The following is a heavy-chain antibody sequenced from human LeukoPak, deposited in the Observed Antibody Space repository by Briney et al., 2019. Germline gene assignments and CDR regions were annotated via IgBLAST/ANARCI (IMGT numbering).Heavy chain of an antibody. CDR2: MYGAGST. V-gene: IGHV3-66*01. Sequence: PGGSLRLSCAASGFTVSSNYMTWVRQATGKGLEWVSLMYGAGSTHYADSARGRFTISRDNSKNTVYVQMNSLRAEDTAVYYCGASNLLTGYFSLNYWGQGTLVTVSS. CDR1: GFTVSSNY. J-gene: IGHJ4*02. CDR3: GASNLLTGYFSLNY. D-gene: IGHD3-9*01.